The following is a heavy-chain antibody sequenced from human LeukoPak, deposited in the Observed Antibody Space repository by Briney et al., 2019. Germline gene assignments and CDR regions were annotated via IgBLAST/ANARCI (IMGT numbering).Heavy chain of an antibody. CDR2: ISYSGST. V-gene: IGHV4-4*02. Sequence: PSGTLSLTCTVSGGSISRSNWWSWVRQHPGKGLEWIGYISYSGSTYYNPSLKSRLTISVDTSKNQFSLTLTSVTAADTAVYYCATDHGATIGYFFDYWGQGTLVTVSS. D-gene: IGHD5-24*01. CDR1: GGSISRSNW. J-gene: IGHJ4*02. CDR3: ATDHGATIGYFFDY.